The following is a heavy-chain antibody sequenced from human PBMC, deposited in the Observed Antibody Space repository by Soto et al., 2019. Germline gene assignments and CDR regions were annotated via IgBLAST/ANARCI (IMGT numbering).Heavy chain of an antibody. D-gene: IGHD7-27*01. V-gene: IGHV4-34*01. Sequence: QVQLQQWGAGLLKPSETLSLTCAVYGGSFSGYYWSWIRQPPGKGLECIGEINHSVSTNYNPSLKGRVTISVDTSKNPFSLKLSSVTAADTAVYYCARGRLGIDYWGQGTLVTVSS. CDR3: ARGRLGIDY. CDR2: INHSVST. J-gene: IGHJ4*02. CDR1: GGSFSGYY.